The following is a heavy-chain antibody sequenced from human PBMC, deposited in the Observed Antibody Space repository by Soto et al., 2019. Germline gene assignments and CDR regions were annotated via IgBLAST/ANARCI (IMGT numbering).Heavy chain of an antibody. D-gene: IGHD2-21*02. V-gene: IGHV3-30*03. CDR1: GFTFRSGG. Sequence: QVHLVESGGGVVQPGTSLTLTCTASGFTFRSGGMHWVRQAPGKGLEWLAFLAYDGSQKFYADSVKGRFSISRDNTKNTLYLHMSSLTAEDTAIYYCAIVRVTDSPLDHWGPGTLVTVSS. CDR2: LAYDGSQK. CDR3: AIVRVTDSPLDH. J-gene: IGHJ4*02.